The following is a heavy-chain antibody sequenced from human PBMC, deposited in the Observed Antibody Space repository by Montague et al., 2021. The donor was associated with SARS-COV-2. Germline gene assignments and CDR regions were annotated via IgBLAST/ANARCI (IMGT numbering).Heavy chain of an antibody. D-gene: IGHD3-22*01. Sequence: SETLSLTCTVSGGSITNNIDYWAWIRQPPGKGLEWIGSVYYTGNTYYNPSLKSRVTISVVASKNHFTLKLSSATAAETAVYYCARLKRYFDSSGSPSAFDXWGQGTKVTVSS. V-gene: IGHV4-39*02. CDR2: VYYTGNT. J-gene: IGHJ3*01. CDR1: GGSITNNIDY. CDR3: ARLKRYFDSSGSPSAFDX.